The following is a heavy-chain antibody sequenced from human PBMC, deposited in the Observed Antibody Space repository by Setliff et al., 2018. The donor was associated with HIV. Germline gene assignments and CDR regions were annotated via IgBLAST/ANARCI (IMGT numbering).Heavy chain of an antibody. CDR1: GYTFTDFG. J-gene: IGHJ3*02. Sequence: ASVKVSCKASGYTFTDFGLSWVRQAPGQGLEWMGWISNNNDNTDYAQDLQGRVTMTRDTSTTTVYMDLRSLRSEDTAVYYCARGPGGTVPKPLDAFDIWGQGTMVTVSS. D-gene: IGHD1-1*01. CDR3: ARGPGGTVPKPLDAFDI. CDR2: ISNNNDNT. V-gene: IGHV1-18*04.